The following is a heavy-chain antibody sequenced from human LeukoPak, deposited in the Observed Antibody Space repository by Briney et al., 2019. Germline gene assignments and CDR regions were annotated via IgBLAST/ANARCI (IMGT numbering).Heavy chain of an antibody. CDR2: ISAYNGNT. Sequence: ASVKVSREASGYTFTSYGISWVRQAPGQGLEWMGWISAYNGNTNYAQKLQGRVTMTTDTSTSTAYMELRSLRSDDTAVYYCARAAVRGVIRKYNWFDPWGQGTLVTVSS. CDR3: ARAAVRGVIRKYNWFDP. J-gene: IGHJ5*02. D-gene: IGHD3-10*01. CDR1: GYTFTSYG. V-gene: IGHV1-18*04.